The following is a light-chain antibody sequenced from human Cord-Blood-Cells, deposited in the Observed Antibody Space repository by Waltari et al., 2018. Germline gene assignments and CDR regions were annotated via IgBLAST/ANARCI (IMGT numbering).Light chain of an antibody. CDR2: DVS. V-gene: IGLV2-14*03. Sequence: QSALTQPASVSGSPGQSITISCTGTSSDVGGYNHVSWYQQHPGKAPKLMIYDVSKRPSGVSNRFSGYKSGNTASLTISGLQAEDEADYYCSSYTSSSTLVFGGGTKLTVL. CDR3: SSYTSSSTLV. CDR1: SSDVGGYNH. J-gene: IGLJ2*01.